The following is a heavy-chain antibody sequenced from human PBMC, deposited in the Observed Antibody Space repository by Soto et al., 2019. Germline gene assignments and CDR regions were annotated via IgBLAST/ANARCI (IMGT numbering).Heavy chain of an antibody. CDR1: GGSISSYY. CDR3: ARVSIVVVPAAIAWFDP. D-gene: IGHD2-2*01. J-gene: IGHJ5*02. CDR2: IYYSGST. V-gene: IGHV4-59*01. Sequence: SETLSLTCTVSGGSISSYYWSWIRQPPGKGLEWIGYIYYSGSTNYNPSLKGRVTISVDTSKNQFSLKLSSVAAADTAVYYCARVSIVVVPAAIAWFDPWGQGTLVTVSS.